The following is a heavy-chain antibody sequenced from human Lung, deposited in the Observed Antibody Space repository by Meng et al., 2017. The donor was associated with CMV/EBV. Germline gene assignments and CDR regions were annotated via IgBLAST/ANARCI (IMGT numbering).Heavy chain of an antibody. D-gene: IGHD6-19*01. CDR3: ASFPPPGKQWLVTDY. V-gene: IGHV4-4*02. J-gene: IGHJ4*02. Sequence: VPLQDACPGLVAPSVTLSLACPVSGGSISSSNWWSWVRQPPGKGLEWIVEIYHSGSTNYNLSLKSRVTISVDKSKNQFSLKLSSVTAADTAVYYCASFPPPGKQWLVTDYWGQGTLVTVSS. CDR2: IYHSGST. CDR1: GGSISSSNW.